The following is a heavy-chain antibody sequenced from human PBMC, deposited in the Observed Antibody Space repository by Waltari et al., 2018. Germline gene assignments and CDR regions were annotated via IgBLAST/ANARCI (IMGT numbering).Heavy chain of an antibody. CDR1: GGSFSGYY. J-gene: IGHJ5*02. Sequence: QVQLQQWGAGLLKPSETLSLTCAVYGGSFSGYYWSWIRQPPGKGLEWIGEINHSGSTNYNPSLKSRGTISVETSKNQFSLKLSSVTAADTAVYYCARAASRRITIFGVVPSVGWFDPWGQGTLVTVSS. CDR3: ARAASRRITIFGVVPSVGWFDP. D-gene: IGHD3-3*01. CDR2: INHSGST. V-gene: IGHV4-34*01.